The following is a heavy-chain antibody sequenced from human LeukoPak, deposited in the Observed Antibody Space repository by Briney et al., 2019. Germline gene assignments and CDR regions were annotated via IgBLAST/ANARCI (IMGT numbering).Heavy chain of an antibody. J-gene: IGHJ4*02. CDR1: SDSVSDYY. CDR2: VYYTGST. V-gene: IGHV4-59*02. D-gene: IGHD7-27*01. CDR3: ASRKLGNDY. Sequence: SETLSLTCTVSSDSVSDYYWSWIRQSPGKGLEWIGYVYYTGSTSYNPSLKSRVTISADTSQNQFSLKLSSVTAADTAVYYCASRKLGNDYWGQGTLVTVSS.